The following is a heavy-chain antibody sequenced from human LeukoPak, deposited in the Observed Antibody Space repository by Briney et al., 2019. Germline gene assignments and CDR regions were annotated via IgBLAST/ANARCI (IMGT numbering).Heavy chain of an antibody. D-gene: IGHD3-9*01. Sequence: PGGSLRLSCAASGFTFSATTVSWVRQAPEKRLEWVSSISGSGASTFYADSVKGRFTISRDNSKNTLYLQMNSLRAEDTALYFCAKLTQNWGQGTLVTVSS. CDR1: GFTFSATT. J-gene: IGHJ4*02. CDR2: ISGSGAST. V-gene: IGHV3-23*01. CDR3: AKLTQN.